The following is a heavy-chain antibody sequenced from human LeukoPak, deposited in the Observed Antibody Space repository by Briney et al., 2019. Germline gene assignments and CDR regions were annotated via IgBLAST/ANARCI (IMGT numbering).Heavy chain of an antibody. V-gene: IGHV1-2*02. D-gene: IGHD3-22*01. CDR2: INPNSGGT. J-gene: IGHJ4*02. CDR1: GYTFTGYY. CDR3: ARQRGDYYDSSGYYY. Sequence: ASVKVSRKASGYTFTGYYMHWVRQAPGQGLEWMGWINPNSGGTNYAQKFQGRVTMTRDTSISTAYMELSRLRSDDTAVYYCARQRGDYYDSSGYYYWGQGTLVTVSS.